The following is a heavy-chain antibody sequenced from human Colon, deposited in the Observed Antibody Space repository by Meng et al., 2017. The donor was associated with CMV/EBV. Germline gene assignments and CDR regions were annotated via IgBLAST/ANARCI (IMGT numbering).Heavy chain of an antibody. CDR2: VKPDGSDK. D-gene: IGHD3-16*01. CDR1: GFSFMSSW. CDR3: TGGGY. V-gene: IGHV3-7*02. J-gene: IGHJ4*02. Sequence: EVRLVVSGGGFVPAGGSLRLSCAAFGFSFMSSWMFWVRQAPARGLEWTANVKPDGSDKFYVDSVKGRFTISRDNAKNSLYLQMNSLRVEDTAVYYCTGGGYWGQGILVTVSS.